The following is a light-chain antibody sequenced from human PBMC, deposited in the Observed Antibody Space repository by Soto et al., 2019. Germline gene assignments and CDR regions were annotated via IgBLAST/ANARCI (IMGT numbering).Light chain of an antibody. J-gene: IGLJ1*01. CDR2: EVT. CDR1: SSDVGGYDY. V-gene: IGLV2-14*01. Sequence: QSALAQPASVSGSPGQSITISCTGTSSDVGGYDYVSWYQQHPDKAPKLIVYEVTHRPSGVSNRFSGSKSGNTASLTISGLQAEDEADYSCTSLTSGSTRVFGTGTKVTVL. CDR3: TSLTSGSTRV.